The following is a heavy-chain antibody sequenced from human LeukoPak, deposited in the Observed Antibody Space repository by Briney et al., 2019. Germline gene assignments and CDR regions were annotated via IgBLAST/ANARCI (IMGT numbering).Heavy chain of an antibody. J-gene: IGHJ4*02. CDR1: GGSISSSSYY. Sequence: SETLSLTCTVSGGSISSSSYYWGWIRQPPGKGLEWIGSICYSGSTYYNPPLKSRVTISVDTSKNQFSLKLSSVTAADTAVYYCARVTYNYDSSGLLLGGFDYWGQGTLVTVSS. CDR3: ARVTYNYDSSGLLLGGFDY. CDR2: ICYSGST. V-gene: IGHV4-39*01. D-gene: IGHD3-22*01.